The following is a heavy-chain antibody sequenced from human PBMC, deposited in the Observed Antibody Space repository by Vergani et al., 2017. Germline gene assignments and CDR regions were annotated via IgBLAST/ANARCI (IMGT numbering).Heavy chain of an antibody. Sequence: QVQLVQSGAEVKKPGSSVKVSCKASGGTLSSYAISWVRQAPGQGLEWMGGIIPIFDTPNYAQKFQGRVTITADESTSTAYMELSRLRSEDKAVYYCALYDSSGYYDNWGKGTLVSVTS. CDR3: ALYDSSGYYDN. CDR1: GGTLSSYA. CDR2: IIPIFDTP. V-gene: IGHV1-69*01. D-gene: IGHD3-22*01. J-gene: IGHJ4*02.